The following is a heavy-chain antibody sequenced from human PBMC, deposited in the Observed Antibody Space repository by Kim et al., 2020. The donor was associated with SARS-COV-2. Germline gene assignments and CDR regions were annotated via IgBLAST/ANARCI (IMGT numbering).Heavy chain of an antibody. Sequence: GSKKYYVESAKGGFTISRDNAKNSVYLQMNNLRGEDTAVYYCARGRGVDYWGQGTLVTVSS. J-gene: IGHJ4*02. CDR3: ARGRGVDY. CDR2: GSKK. V-gene: IGHV3-7*04.